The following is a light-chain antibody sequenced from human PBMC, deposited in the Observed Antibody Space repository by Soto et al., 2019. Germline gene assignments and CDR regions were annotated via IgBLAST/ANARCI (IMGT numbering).Light chain of an antibody. CDR1: SGHSSYI. CDR2: LEGSGSY. CDR3: ETWDSNIHWV. V-gene: IGLV4-60*02. Sequence: QLVLTQSSSASASVGTSVKLTCTLSSGHSSYIIAWHQQQPGKAPRYLMKLEGSGSYNKGSGVPDRFSGSSSGADRYLTISNLQFEDEADYYCETWDSNIHWVFGGGTKVTVL. J-gene: IGLJ3*02.